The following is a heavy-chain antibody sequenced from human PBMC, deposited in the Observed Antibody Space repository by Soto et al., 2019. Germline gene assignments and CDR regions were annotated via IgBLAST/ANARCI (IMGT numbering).Heavy chain of an antibody. V-gene: IGHV3-30-3*01. CDR3: ARDGARGTLENPLYYFDY. Sequence: GGSLRLSCAASGFTFSSYAMHWVRQAPGKGLEWVAVISYDGSNKYYADSVKGRFTISRDNSKNTLYLQMNSLRAEDTAVYYCARDGARGTLENPLYYFDYWGQGTLVTVSS. CDR1: GFTFSSYA. D-gene: IGHD3-16*01. J-gene: IGHJ4*02. CDR2: ISYDGSNK.